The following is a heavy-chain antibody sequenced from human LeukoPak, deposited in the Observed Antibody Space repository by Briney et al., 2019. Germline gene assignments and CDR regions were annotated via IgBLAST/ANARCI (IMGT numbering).Heavy chain of an antibody. Sequence: ASVEVSCKASGYTFTGYYMHWVRQAPGQGLEWMGRVNPHSGGTNHAQKFQGRLTMTRDTSISTAYMELSRLRSDDAALYYCATGINSGSYYYFDYWGQGTLVTVSS. CDR3: ATGINSGSYYYFDY. CDR2: VNPHSGGT. J-gene: IGHJ4*02. V-gene: IGHV1-2*06. CDR1: GYTFTGYY. D-gene: IGHD1-26*01.